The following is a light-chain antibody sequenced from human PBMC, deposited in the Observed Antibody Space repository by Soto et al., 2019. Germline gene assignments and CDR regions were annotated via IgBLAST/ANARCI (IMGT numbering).Light chain of an antibody. CDR3: GSWDSSLSADV. CDR1: SSDVGGYHY. Sequence: QSVLTQPRSVSGSPGQSVTLSCTGTSSDVGGYHYVSWYQHHRGKAPKIIIYDVNKRPSGIPDRFSGSKSGTSATLGITGFQTGDEADYYCGSWDSSLSADVFGTGTKLTVL. CDR2: DVN. V-gene: IGLV2-11*01. J-gene: IGLJ1*01.